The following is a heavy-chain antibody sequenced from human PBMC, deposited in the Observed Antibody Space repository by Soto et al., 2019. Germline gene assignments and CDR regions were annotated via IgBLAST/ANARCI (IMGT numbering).Heavy chain of an antibody. D-gene: IGHD3-16*01. V-gene: IGHV3-48*02. Sequence: EVQLVESGGGLVQPGGSLRLSCAASGFTFSSYSMNWVRQAPGKGLEWVSYISSSSSTIYYADSVKGRFTISRDNAKNSLYLQMNSLRDEDTAVYYCASVGDSYYYYGMDVWGQGTTVTVSS. CDR2: ISSSSSTI. CDR1: GFTFSSYS. CDR3: ASVGDSYYYYGMDV. J-gene: IGHJ6*02.